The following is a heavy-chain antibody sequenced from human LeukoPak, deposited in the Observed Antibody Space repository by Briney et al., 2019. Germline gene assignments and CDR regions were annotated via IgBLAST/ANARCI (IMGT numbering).Heavy chain of an antibody. CDR1: GFAFSSYS. J-gene: IGHJ6*02. CDR3: ARAWGFDSSSWYGDYYYYGMDV. D-gene: IGHD6-13*01. CDR2: ISSSSSYI. Sequence: GGSLRLSCAASGFAFSSYSMNWVRQAPGKGLEWVSSISSSSSYIYYADSVKGRFTISRDNAKNSLYLQMNSLRAEDTAVYYCARAWGFDSSSWYGDYYYYGMDVWGQGTTVTVSS. V-gene: IGHV3-21*01.